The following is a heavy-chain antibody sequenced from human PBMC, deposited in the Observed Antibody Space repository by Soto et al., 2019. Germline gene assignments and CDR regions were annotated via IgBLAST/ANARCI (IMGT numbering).Heavy chain of an antibody. CDR3: ARRGGYDWNDAFDI. V-gene: IGHV1-18*01. Sequence: ASVKVSCKASGYTFTGYGISWVRQAPGQGLEWMGWISAYNGNTNYAQKLQGRVTMTTDTSTSTAYMELRSLRSDDTAVYYCARRGGYDWNDAFDIWGQGTMVTVSS. D-gene: IGHD5-12*01. CDR1: GYTFTGYG. J-gene: IGHJ3*02. CDR2: ISAYNGNT.